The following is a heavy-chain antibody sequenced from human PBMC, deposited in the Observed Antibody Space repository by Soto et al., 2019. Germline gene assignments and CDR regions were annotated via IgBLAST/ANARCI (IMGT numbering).Heavy chain of an antibody. CDR2: ISGSGGST. CDR1: GFTFSSYA. Sequence: GGSLRLSCAASGFTFSSYAMSWVRQAPGKGLEWVSAISGSGGSTYYADSVKGRFTISRDSSKNTLYLQMNSLRAEDTAVYYCAKDQVVVVPAAMMAYYYYYMDVWGKGTTVTVSS. V-gene: IGHV3-23*01. CDR3: AKDQVVVVPAAMMAYYYYYMDV. J-gene: IGHJ6*03. D-gene: IGHD2-2*01.